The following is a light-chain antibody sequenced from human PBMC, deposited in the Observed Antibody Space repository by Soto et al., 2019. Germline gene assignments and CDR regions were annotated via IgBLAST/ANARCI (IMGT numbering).Light chain of an antibody. CDR2: DVS. CDR1: QSVSSSY. J-gene: IGKJ5*01. V-gene: IGKV3D-15*01. Sequence: EIVLTQSPGTLSLSPGERATLSCRASQSVSSSYLAWYQQKPGQAPSLLIYDVSHRATGIPARFSGSGSGTEFTLTISSLQSEDFAVYYCQQYNNWPLSITFGQGTRLEIK. CDR3: QQYNNWPLSIT.